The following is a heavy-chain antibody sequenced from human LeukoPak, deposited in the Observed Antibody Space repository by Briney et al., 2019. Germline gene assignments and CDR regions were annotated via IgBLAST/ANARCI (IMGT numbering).Heavy chain of an antibody. CDR2: FDPEDGET. CDR3: ATDLGFGELSVSDY. CDR1: GCTLTELS. D-gene: IGHD3-10*01. J-gene: IGHJ4*02. V-gene: IGHV1-24*01. Sequence: ASVKVSCKVSGCTLTELSMHWVLQAPGKGLEWIGGFDPEDGETIYAQKFQGRVTMTEETSTDTAYMELSSLRSEDTAVYYCATDLGFGELSVSDYWGQGTLVTVSS.